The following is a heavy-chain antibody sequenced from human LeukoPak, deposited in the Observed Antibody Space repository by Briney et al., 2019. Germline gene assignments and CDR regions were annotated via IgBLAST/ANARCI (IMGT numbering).Heavy chain of an antibody. D-gene: IGHD6-6*01. CDR2: IYPGDSDT. CDR3: ASQLAARPGGFDN. Sequence: GEALKTSCKGSGYGFTNFWIGWVRQMPGKGLEWMGIIYPGDSDTRYSPSFQGQVTISVDKSVSAAYLQWSSLKASDTAMYYCASQLAARPGGFDNWGQGTLVTASS. CDR1: GYGFTNFW. V-gene: IGHV5-51*01. J-gene: IGHJ4*02.